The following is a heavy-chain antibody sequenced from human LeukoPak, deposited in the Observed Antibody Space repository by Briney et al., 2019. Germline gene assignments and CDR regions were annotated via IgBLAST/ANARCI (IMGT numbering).Heavy chain of an antibody. J-gene: IGHJ4*02. CDR1: GGSLSGYY. V-gene: IGHV4-34*01. Sequence: PSETLSLTCAVYGGSLSGYYWSWIRQPPGKGLEWVGEINHSGSTNYNPSLKSRVTISVDTSKNQFSLKLSSVTAADTAVYYCARGARYYYDSSGYYLDYWGQGTLVTVSS. D-gene: IGHD3-22*01. CDR3: ARGARYYYDSSGYYLDY. CDR2: INHSGST.